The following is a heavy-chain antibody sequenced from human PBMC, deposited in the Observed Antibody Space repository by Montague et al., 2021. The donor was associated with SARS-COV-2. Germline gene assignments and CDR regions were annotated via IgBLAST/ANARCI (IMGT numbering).Heavy chain of an antibody. CDR2: ISDTGANT. V-gene: IGHV3-23*01. J-gene: IGHJ4*02. D-gene: IGHD3-10*01. CDR1: GFPFSNYG. CDR3: AKCTHYYASGTHYNTYYFDH. Sequence: SLRLSCAASGFPFSNYGMSWVRQAPGKGLEWVSLISDTGANTHYADSVKGRFTISRDNSKNTVLLQMNSLRAEDTAVYYCAKCTHYYASGTHYNTYYFDHWGQGTLVTVSS.